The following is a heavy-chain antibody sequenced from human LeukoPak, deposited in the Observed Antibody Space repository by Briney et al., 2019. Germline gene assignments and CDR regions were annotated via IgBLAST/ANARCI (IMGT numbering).Heavy chain of an antibody. V-gene: IGHV3-23*01. Sequence: GGSLRLSCAASGFTFSSYAMSWVRQAPGKGLEWVSAISGSGGSTYYADSVKGRFTISRDNSKNTLYLQMNSLRAEDTAVYYCAKGPSLWFGELSDYYGMDVWGQGTTVTVSS. D-gene: IGHD3-10*01. CDR2: ISGSGGST. CDR3: AKGPSLWFGELSDYYGMDV. J-gene: IGHJ6*02. CDR1: GFTFSSYA.